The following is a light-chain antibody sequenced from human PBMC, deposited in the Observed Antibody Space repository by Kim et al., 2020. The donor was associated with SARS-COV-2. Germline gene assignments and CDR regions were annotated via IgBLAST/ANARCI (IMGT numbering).Light chain of an antibody. V-gene: IGKV1-8*01. CDR2: SAS. Sequence: AIRTTQSPASHSASVGDRVTITCRASEDISTYVAWYQQKPGKAPNLLIYSASTLQNGVPSRFSGSGSGTDFTLTIRSLQSEDFATYYCQQYYESVTFGQGTRLEIK. CDR1: EDISTY. J-gene: IGKJ5*01. CDR3: QQYYESVT.